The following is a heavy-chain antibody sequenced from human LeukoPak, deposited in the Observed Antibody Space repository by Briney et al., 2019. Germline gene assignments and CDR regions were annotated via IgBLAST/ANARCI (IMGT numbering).Heavy chain of an antibody. D-gene: IGHD4-23*01. J-gene: IGHJ2*01. CDR2: ISYDETNK. Sequence: PGGSLRLSCAASGFTFTNYAMHWVRQAPGKGLEWVAVISYDETNKYYEDSVKGRFTISRDSSKNTLYLQMSSLRDEVTAVYYCAKNNDYGGSYWYFDLWGRGTLVTVSS. CDR1: GFTFTNYA. V-gene: IGHV3-30*04. CDR3: AKNNDYGGSYWYFDL.